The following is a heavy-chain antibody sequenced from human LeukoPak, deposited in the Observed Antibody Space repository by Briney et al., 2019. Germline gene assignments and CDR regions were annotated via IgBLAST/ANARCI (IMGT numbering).Heavy chain of an antibody. CDR2: IVVGSDNT. CDR3: AAPYSSTWFDY. D-gene: IGHD6-13*01. Sequence: SVKVSCKASGFTFTGRSAVQWVRQARGQRLEWIGWIVVGSDNTNYAQKFQERVTITRDMSTSTSYMELSSLRSEDTAVYYCAAPYSSTWFDYWGQGTLVTVSS. V-gene: IGHV1-58*01. J-gene: IGHJ4*02. CDR1: GFTFTGRSA.